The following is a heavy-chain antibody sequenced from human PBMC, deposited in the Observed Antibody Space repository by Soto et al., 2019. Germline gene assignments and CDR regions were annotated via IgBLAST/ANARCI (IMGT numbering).Heavy chain of an antibody. Sequence: ASVKVSCKASGYTFTSYDINWVRQATGQGLEWMGWMNPNSGNTGYAQKFQGRVTMTRNTSISTAYMELSSLKTEDTAVYHCTTDHPYYYDGSSYDHWGQGTLVTVPQ. V-gene: IGHV1-8*01. J-gene: IGHJ4*02. CDR3: TTDHPYYYDGSSYDH. CDR2: MNPNSGNT. D-gene: IGHD3-22*01. CDR1: GYTFTSYD.